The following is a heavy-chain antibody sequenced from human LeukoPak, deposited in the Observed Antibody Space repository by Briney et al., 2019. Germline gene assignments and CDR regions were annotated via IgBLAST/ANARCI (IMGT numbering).Heavy chain of an antibody. CDR3: ARELGTHFDY. V-gene: IGHV3-33*01. D-gene: IGHD7-27*01. J-gene: IGHJ4*02. CDR1: GFDFNNYG. CDR2: IWSDGTEE. Sequence: QPGGSLRLSCAASGFDFNNYGVHWVRQPPGKGLEWLAVIWSDGTEEYYADSVKGRFTISRDNAKNSLYLQMNSLRAEDTAVYYCARELGTHFDYWGQGTLVTVSS.